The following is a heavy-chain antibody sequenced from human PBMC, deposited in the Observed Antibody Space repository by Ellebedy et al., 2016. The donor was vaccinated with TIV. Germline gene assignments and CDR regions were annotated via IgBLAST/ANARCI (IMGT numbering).Heavy chain of an antibody. CDR3: ASGLIVLMVYATEDY. Sequence: GESLKISCAASGFTFSSYAMSWVRQAPGKGLEWVSAISGSGGSTYYADSVKGRFTIARDNSKNTLYLQMNSLRAEDTAVYYCASGLIVLMVYATEDYWGRGTLVTVSS. J-gene: IGHJ4*02. D-gene: IGHD2-8*01. CDR1: GFTFSSYA. V-gene: IGHV3-23*01. CDR2: ISGSGGST.